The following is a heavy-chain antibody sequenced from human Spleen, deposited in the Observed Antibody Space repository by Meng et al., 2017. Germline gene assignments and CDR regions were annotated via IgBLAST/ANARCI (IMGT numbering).Heavy chain of an antibody. J-gene: IGHJ6*02. CDR1: GFTFSSYA. CDR3: ATSGSAFSPEYYYDYGMDV. V-gene: IGHV3-23*01. D-gene: IGHD2-15*01. Sequence: GESLKISCAASGFTFSSYAMSWVRQPPGKGLEWVSAISGSGSGTYYADSEKGRFTISRDNSKHSLYLQMNSLRAEDTAVYYCATSGSAFSPEYYYDYGMDVWGQGTTVTVSS. CDR2: ISGSGSGT.